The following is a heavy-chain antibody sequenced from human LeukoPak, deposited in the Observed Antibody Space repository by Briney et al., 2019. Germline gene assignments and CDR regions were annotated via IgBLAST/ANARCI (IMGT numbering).Heavy chain of an antibody. CDR3: AREIASYDSSGYLVY. Sequence: ASVTVSCKASGYTFTGYYMHWVRQAPGQGLEWMGWINPNSGGTNYAQKFQGRVTMTRDTSIRTAYMELSRLRADDTAVYYCAREIASYDSSGYLVYWGQGTLVTVSS. D-gene: IGHD3-22*01. V-gene: IGHV1-2*02. CDR2: INPNSGGT. J-gene: IGHJ4*02. CDR1: GYTFTGYY.